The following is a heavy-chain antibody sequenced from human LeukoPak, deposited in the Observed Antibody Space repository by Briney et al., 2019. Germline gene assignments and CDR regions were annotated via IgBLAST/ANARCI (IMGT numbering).Heavy chain of an antibody. V-gene: IGHV3-48*03. CDR3: ARGDDYGGIYYFDY. Sequence: GGSLRLSCAASGFTFSSYEMYWVRQAPGKGLEWVSYISSSGSTIYYADSVKGRFTLSRDNAKNSLYLQMNILRAEDTAVYYCARGDDYGGIYYFDYWGQGTLVTVSS. CDR2: ISSSGSTI. CDR1: GFTFSSYE. J-gene: IGHJ4*02. D-gene: IGHD4-23*01.